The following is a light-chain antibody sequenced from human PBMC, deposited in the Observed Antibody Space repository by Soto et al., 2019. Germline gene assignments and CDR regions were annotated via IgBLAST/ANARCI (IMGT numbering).Light chain of an antibody. J-gene: IGKJ4*01. Sequence: DIVLTQTPLSSPVTLGQPASISCRSSQSLVHSDGSTYLSWFQQRQGQPPRLLIYKIFNRFSGVPDRFSGSGAGTDFTLKISRVEPEDVGVYYCMQATQFPLSFGGGTKVEIK. V-gene: IGKV2-24*01. CDR3: MQATQFPLS. CDR2: KIF. CDR1: QSLVHSDGSTY.